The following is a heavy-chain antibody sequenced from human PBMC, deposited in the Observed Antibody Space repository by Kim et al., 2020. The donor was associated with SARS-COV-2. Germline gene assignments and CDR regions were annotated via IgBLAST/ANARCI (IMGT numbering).Heavy chain of an antibody. J-gene: IGHJ5*02. V-gene: IGHV4-34*01. Sequence: SETLSLTCAVYGGSFSGYYWSWIRQPPGKGLEWIGEINHSGSTNYNPSLKSRVTISVDTSKNQFSLKLSSVTAADTAVYYCARGVSGSYYGSGSYPNWFDPWGQGTLVTVSS. CDR3: ARGVSGSYYGSGSYPNWFDP. D-gene: IGHD3-10*01. CDR1: GGSFSGYY. CDR2: INHSGST.